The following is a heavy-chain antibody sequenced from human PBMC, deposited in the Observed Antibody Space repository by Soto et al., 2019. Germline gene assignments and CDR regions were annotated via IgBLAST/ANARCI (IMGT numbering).Heavy chain of an antibody. CDR2: MNPNSGNT. Sequence: ALEKVSCKASGYTYTSYDINWVRQATGQGLEWMGWMNPNSGNTGYAQKFQGRVTMTRNTSISTAYMELSSLRSEDTAVYYCARANLVVVPAAIGRDFDYWGQGTLVTVSS. CDR3: ARANLVVVPAAIGRDFDY. D-gene: IGHD2-2*01. CDR1: GYTYTSYD. J-gene: IGHJ4*02. V-gene: IGHV1-8*01.